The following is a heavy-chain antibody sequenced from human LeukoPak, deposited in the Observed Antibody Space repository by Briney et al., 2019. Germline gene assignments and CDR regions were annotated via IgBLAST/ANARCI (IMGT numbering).Heavy chain of an antibody. V-gene: IGHV1-18*01. Sequence: ASVKVSCKASGYTFTSYGISWVRQAPGQGLEWMGWISAYNGNTNYAQKLQGRVTMTTDTSTSTAYMELRSLRSDDTAVYYCARVGRGYSSGWYEGYYYYYYYGMDVWGQGTTVTVSS. CDR2: ISAYNGNT. CDR1: GYTFTSYG. D-gene: IGHD6-19*01. J-gene: IGHJ6*02. CDR3: ARVGRGYSSGWYEGYYYYYYYGMDV.